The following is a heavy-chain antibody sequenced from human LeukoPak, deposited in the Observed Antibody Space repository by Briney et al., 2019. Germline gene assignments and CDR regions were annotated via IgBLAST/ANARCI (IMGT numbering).Heavy chain of an antibody. J-gene: IGHJ6*02. V-gene: IGHV1-18*04. CDR2: ISAYNGNT. CDR1: GYTFASHY. CDR3: ARAAKANCTNGVCYPQYYYYGMDV. D-gene: IGHD2-8*01. Sequence: ASVKVSCKASGYTFASHYINWVRQAPGQGLEWMGWISAYNGNTNYAQKLQGRVTMTTDTSTSTAYMELRSLRSDDTAVYYCARAAKANCTNGVCYPQYYYYGMDVWGQGTTVAVSS.